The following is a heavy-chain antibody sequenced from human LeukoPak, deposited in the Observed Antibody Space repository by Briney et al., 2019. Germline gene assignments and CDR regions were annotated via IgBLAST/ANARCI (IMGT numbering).Heavy chain of an antibody. Sequence: GASVKVSCKASGGTFSSYAISWVRQAPGQGLEWMGGIIPIFGTANYAQKLQGRVTITADESTSTAYMELSSLRSEDTAVYYCASPRQWLVPAEYFQHWGQGTLVTVSS. J-gene: IGHJ1*01. CDR1: GGTFSSYA. CDR2: IIPIFGTA. V-gene: IGHV1-69*13. CDR3: ASPRQWLVPAEYFQH. D-gene: IGHD6-19*01.